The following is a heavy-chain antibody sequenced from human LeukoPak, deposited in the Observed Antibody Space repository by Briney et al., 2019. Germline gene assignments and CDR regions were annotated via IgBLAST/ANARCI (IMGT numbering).Heavy chain of an antibody. V-gene: IGHV3-30*18. CDR3: AKDGGTYSGSSGLDY. D-gene: IGHD1-26*01. CDR2: ISYDGGNK. Sequence: GRSLRLSCAASGFTFSSYGMHWVRQAPGKGLEWVAVISYDGGNKYYADSVKGRFTISRDNSKNTLYLQMNSLRAEDTAVYYCAKDGGTYSGSSGLDYWGQGTLVTVSS. CDR1: GFTFSSYG. J-gene: IGHJ4*02.